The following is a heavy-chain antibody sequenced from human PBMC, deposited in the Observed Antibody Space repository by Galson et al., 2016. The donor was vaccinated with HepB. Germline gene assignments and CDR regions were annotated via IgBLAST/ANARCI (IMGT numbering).Heavy chain of an antibody. CDR3: AREIKGRWYHFDH. D-gene: IGHD5-24*01. J-gene: IGHJ4*02. CDR1: GFDFSIYG. V-gene: IGHV3-33*01. Sequence: SLRLSCAASGFDFSIYGMNWVRQAPGKGLEWLAVIGFDGSNEDYLDSVKGRFTTSRDNSQNKLYLQMNRLRAEDTAVYYCAREIKGRWYHFDHWGQGALVTVS. CDR2: IGFDGSNE.